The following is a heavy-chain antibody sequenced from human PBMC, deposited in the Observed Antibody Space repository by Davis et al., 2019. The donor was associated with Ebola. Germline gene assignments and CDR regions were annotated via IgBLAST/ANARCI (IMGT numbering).Heavy chain of an antibody. V-gene: IGHV4-59*11. CDR3: AREKDYYYHGLDV. CDR2: IYYTGNT. J-gene: IGHJ6*02. D-gene: IGHD2-15*01. Sequence: PSETLSLTCTVSGGSFTSHYWSWIRQPPGKGPEWIGHIYYTGNTNYNPSLKSRVTMSVDTSKNQFSLKLSSVTAADTAVYYCAREKDYYYHGLDVWGQGTTVTVSS. CDR1: GGSFTSHY.